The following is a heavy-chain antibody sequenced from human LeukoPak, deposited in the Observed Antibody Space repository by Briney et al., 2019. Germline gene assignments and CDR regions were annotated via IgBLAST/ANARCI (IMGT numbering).Heavy chain of an antibody. CDR3: AEDLPVAYFDY. CDR2: IRNDGDIK. J-gene: IGHJ4*02. Sequence: GGSLRLSCAASGFTFSSYGMHWVRQAPGKGLEWVAFIRNDGDIKYYADSVKGRFTISRDNSKNTLYLQMNSLRAEDTAVYYCAEDLPVAYFDYWGQGTLVTVSS. CDR1: GFTFSSYG. D-gene: IGHD2-2*01. V-gene: IGHV3-30*02.